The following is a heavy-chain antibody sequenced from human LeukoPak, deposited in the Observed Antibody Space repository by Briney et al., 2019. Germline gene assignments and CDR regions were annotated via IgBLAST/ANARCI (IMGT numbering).Heavy chain of an antibody. V-gene: IGHV5-51*01. D-gene: IGHD5-18*01. CDR1: GYSFTSYW. CDR3: ARRMDTAMVKGAFDI. J-gene: IGHJ3*02. Sequence: GESLKISCKGSGYSFTSYWIGWVRQMPGKGLEWMGIIYPGDSDTRYSPSFQGQVTISADKSISTAYLQWSSLKASDTAMYYCARRMDTAMVKGAFDIWGQGTMVTVSS. CDR2: IYPGDSDT.